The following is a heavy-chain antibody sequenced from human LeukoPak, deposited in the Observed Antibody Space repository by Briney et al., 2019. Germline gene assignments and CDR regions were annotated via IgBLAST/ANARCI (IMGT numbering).Heavy chain of an antibody. Sequence: GGSLRLSCAASGFTFSSYGMHWVRQAPGKGLEWVAFIRYDGSNKYYADSVKGRFSISRDNSKNTLYLQMNSLRAEDTAVYYCARAPMIVVVFPPRLDFWGQGTLVTVSS. V-gene: IGHV3-30*02. D-gene: IGHD3-22*01. CDR3: ARAPMIVVVFPPRLDF. CDR2: IRYDGSNK. CDR1: GFTFSSYG. J-gene: IGHJ4*02.